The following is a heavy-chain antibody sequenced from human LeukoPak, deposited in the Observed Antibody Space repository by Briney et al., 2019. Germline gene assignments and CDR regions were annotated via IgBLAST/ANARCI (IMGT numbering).Heavy chain of an antibody. V-gene: IGHV3-21*01. CDR2: ISSSSSYI. Sequence: GGSLRLSCAASGFTFSSYSMNWVRQAPGKGLEWVSSISSSSSYIYYADSVKGRFTISRANAKNSLYLQMNSLRAEDTAVYYCAKRIQSAMATGYWGQGTLVTVSS. CDR1: GFTFSSYS. J-gene: IGHJ4*02. CDR3: AKRIQSAMATGY. D-gene: IGHD5-18*01.